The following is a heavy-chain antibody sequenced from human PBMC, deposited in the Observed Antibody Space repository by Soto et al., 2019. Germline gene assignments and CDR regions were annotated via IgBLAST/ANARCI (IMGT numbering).Heavy chain of an antibody. CDR1: GFTFSSYY. CDR2: ITSDGSST. Sequence: EVPLVESGGGLVQPGGSLRLSCAASGFTFSSYYMNWVRQAPGKGLVCVARITSDGSSTTYADSVKGRFTISRDNAKNTLYLQMNSLRAEDTAVYSCARERGGGFGDVWGQGTTVTVSS. J-gene: IGHJ6*02. CDR3: ARERGGGFGDV. D-gene: IGHD3-10*01. V-gene: IGHV3-74*01.